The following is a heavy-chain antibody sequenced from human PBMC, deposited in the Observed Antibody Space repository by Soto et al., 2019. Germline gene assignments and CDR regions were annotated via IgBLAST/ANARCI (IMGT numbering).Heavy chain of an antibody. Sequence: GGSLRLPCAASGFTFSSYAMSWVRQAPGKGLEWVSAISGSGGSTYYADSVKGRFTISRDNSKNTLYLQMNSLRAEDTAVYYCAKVPAFIAVAGPFDYWGQGTLVTVSS. CDR1: GFTFSSYA. J-gene: IGHJ4*02. CDR2: ISGSGGST. CDR3: AKVPAFIAVAGPFDY. V-gene: IGHV3-23*01. D-gene: IGHD6-19*01.